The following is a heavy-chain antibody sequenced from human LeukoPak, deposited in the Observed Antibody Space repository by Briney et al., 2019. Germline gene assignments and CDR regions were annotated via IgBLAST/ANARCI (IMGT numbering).Heavy chain of an antibody. Sequence: SETLSLTCTVSGGSISSSSYYWGWVRQPPGKGLEWLGSIYYSGSTYYNPSLKSRVTISVATSKNQFSLKLSSVTAADTAVYYCARGGPSIIIAAAGRGAFDIWGQGTMVTVSS. CDR3: ARGGPSIIIAAAGRGAFDI. J-gene: IGHJ3*02. CDR1: GGSISSSSYY. V-gene: IGHV4-39*07. D-gene: IGHD6-13*01. CDR2: IYYSGST.